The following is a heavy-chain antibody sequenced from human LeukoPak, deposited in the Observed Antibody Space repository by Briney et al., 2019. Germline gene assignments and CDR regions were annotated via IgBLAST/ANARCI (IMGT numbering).Heavy chain of an antibody. Sequence: PSETLSLICTVSGGSISSSSYYWGWIRQPPGKRLEWIATIHSSGSSYYNPSLKSRVTISVDTSKNQFSLKLSSVTAADTAVYYCARSPYRPPYYLYRYYFDYWGQGTLVTVSS. J-gene: IGHJ4*02. CDR3: ARSPYRPPYYLYRYYFDY. CDR2: IHSSGSS. V-gene: IGHV4-39*07. CDR1: GGSISSSSYY. D-gene: IGHD3-10*01.